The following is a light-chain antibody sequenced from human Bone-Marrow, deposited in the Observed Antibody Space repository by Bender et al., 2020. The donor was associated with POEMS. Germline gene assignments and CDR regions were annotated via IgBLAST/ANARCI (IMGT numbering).Light chain of an antibody. Sequence: QSALTQPPSASGSPGQSVTISCTGTSSDVGGYDSVSWYLQHPGQAPKLIIYGVNKRPSGVPERFSASKSGNTASLTVSGLQAEDEADFYCCSVAGRDEWVFGGGTKLTVL. CDR2: GVN. V-gene: IGLV2-8*01. CDR3: CSVAGRDEWV. J-gene: IGLJ3*02. CDR1: SSDVGGYDS.